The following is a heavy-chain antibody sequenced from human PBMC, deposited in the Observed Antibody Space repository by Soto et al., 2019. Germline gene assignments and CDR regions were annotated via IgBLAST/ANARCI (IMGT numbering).Heavy chain of an antibody. D-gene: IGHD2-2*01. CDR2: ISYDGSNK. CDR3: AKDFRSCSSTSCYARLSYFDY. CDR1: GFTFSSYG. J-gene: IGHJ4*02. V-gene: IGHV3-30*18. Sequence: QVQLVESGGGVVQPGRSLRLSCAASGFTFSSYGMHWVRQAPGKGLEWVAVISYDGSNKYYADSVKGRFTIYRDNSKNTMYLQMNSLRAEDTAVYYCAKDFRSCSSTSCYARLSYFDYWGQGTLVTVSS.